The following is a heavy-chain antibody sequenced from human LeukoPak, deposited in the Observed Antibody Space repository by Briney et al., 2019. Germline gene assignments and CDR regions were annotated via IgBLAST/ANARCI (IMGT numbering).Heavy chain of an antibody. CDR2: IYYSGST. D-gene: IGHD6-6*01. CDR1: GGSISSYY. V-gene: IGHV4-59*12. CDR3: ARGYSSSQRYFQH. Sequence: PSETLSLTCTVSGGSISSYYWSWIRQPPGKGLEWIGYIYYSGSTNYNPSLKSRVTISVDTSKNQFSLKLSSVTAADTAVYYCARGYSSSQRYFQHWGQGTLVTVSS. J-gene: IGHJ1*01.